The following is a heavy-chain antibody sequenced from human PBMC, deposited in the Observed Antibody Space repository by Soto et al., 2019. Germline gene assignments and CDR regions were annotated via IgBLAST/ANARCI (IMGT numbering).Heavy chain of an antibody. D-gene: IGHD3-3*01. Sequence: GESLTISCEGSGYTFAGYWIAWFRQMPGKGLELMGIIYPSDSDTRYRPSFQGQVTISADKSISSAYLQWSSLRASDTAMYYCARGGVSTRTFDYWGQGTPVTVSS. V-gene: IGHV5-51*01. CDR2: IYPSDSDT. CDR1: GYTFAGYW. J-gene: IGHJ4*02. CDR3: ARGGVSTRTFDY.